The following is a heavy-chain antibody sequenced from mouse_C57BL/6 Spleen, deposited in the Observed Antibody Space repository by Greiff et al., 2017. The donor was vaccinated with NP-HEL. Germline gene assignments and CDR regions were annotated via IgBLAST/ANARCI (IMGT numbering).Heavy chain of an antibody. CDR2: IDPSDSYT. Sequence: VQLQQPGAELVKPGASVKLSCKASGYTFTSYWMQWVKQRPGQGLEWIGEIDPSDSYTNYNQKFKGKATLTVDTSSSTAYMQLSSLTSEDSAVYYCAKKEDYYGSNYYAMDYWGQGTSVTVSS. D-gene: IGHD1-1*01. CDR3: AKKEDYYGSNYYAMDY. J-gene: IGHJ4*01. CDR1: GYTFTSYW. V-gene: IGHV1-50*01.